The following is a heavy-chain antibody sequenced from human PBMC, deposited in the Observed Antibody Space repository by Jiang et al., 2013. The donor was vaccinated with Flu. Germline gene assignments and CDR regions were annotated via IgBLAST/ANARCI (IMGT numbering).Heavy chain of an antibody. D-gene: IGHD3-9*01. J-gene: IGHJ4*02. CDR1: GMRVADAW. V-gene: IGHV3-15*06. CDR2: IKSKSDGETK. CDR3: TTDNFAWLTAASIYFFDY. Sequence: VQLVESGGGPVKPGGSLRLSCVASGMRVADAWMSWVRQAPGRGLEWVGRIKSKSDGETKYYAGPARGRFTISRDDSQNTVFLQMDGLKTEDTAVYYCTTDNFAWLTAASIYFFDYWGRGTLVTVSS.